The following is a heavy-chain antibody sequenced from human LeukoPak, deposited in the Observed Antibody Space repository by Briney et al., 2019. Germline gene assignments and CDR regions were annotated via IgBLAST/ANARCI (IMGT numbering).Heavy chain of an antibody. Sequence: SQTLSLTCTVSGGSISSGDYYWSWIRQPPGKGLEWIGSIYYSGTTYYTPSLKSRVTIAVDTSKNQFSLKLSSVTAADTAVYYCARGGAIVVVPAASYFDDWGQRTLVTVSS. J-gene: IGHJ4*02. CDR1: GGSISSGDYY. CDR2: IYYSGTT. D-gene: IGHD2-2*01. V-gene: IGHV4-30-4*08. CDR3: ARGGAIVVVPAASYFDD.